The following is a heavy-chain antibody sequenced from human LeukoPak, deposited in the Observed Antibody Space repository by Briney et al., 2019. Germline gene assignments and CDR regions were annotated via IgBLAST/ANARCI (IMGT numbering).Heavy chain of an antibody. CDR2: INSAGSST. CDR1: GFTFSSYW. J-gene: IGHJ6*03. V-gene: IGHV3-74*01. CDR3: ARDPLSYYDYMDV. Sequence: GGTLRLSCAPSGFTFSSYWMHWVREAPGQGLVWVSRINSAGSSTSYADSVKGRFTISRDNAKNTLYLQMNSLRAEDTAVYYCARDPLSYYDYMDVWGKGTTVTVSS.